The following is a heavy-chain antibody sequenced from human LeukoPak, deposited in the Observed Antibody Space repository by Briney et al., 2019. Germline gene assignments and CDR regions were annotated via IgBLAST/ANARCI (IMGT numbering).Heavy chain of an antibody. CDR2: IYWDDDK. D-gene: IGHD1/OR15-1a*01. Sequence: SGPMPVKPTETLTLICTFSGFSFSSDKVGVAWLRQPPGKALEWLALIYWDDDKRYNPSLQSRLSIAKDTSENQVVLTMTNVDPEDTATYFCAHRTGMGTHRFDYWGQGTLVTVSS. J-gene: IGHJ4*02. CDR3: AHRTGMGTHRFDY. V-gene: IGHV2-5*02. CDR1: GFSFSSDKVG.